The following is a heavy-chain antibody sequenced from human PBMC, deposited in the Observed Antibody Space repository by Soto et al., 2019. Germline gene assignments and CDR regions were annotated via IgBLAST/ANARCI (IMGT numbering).Heavy chain of an antibody. CDR2: IIPIFGTA. CDR3: ARAPDYDFWSGYYYYYYGMDV. V-gene: IGHV1-69*01. CDR1: GGTFSSYA. D-gene: IGHD3-3*01. J-gene: IGHJ6*02. Sequence: QVPLVQSGAEVKKPGSSVKVSCKASGGTFSSYAISWVRQAPGQGLEWMGGIIPIFGTANYAQKFQGRVTITADESTSTAYMELSSLRSEDTAVYYCARAPDYDFWSGYYYYYYGMDVWGQGTTVTVSS.